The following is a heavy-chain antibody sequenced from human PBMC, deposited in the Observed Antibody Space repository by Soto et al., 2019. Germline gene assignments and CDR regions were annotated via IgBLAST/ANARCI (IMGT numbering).Heavy chain of an antibody. V-gene: IGHV5-10-1*01. CDR1: GYSFAGYW. Sequence: GESLKISCKGSGYSFAGYWITWVRQKPGKGLEWMGRIDPSDSQTYYSPSFRGHVTISVTKSITTVFLQWSSLRASDTAMYYCASQIYDSDTGPNYYYYFDSWGQGTPVTVSS. CDR3: ASQIYDSDTGPNYYYYFDS. CDR2: IDPSDSQT. D-gene: IGHD3-10*01. J-gene: IGHJ4*02.